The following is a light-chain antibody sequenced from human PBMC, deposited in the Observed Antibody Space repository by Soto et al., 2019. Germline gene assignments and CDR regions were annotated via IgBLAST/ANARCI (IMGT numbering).Light chain of an antibody. CDR3: QYYYESSP. CDR1: QSVSTNQ. Sequence: ETVMTQSPGTLSLSPGQIATLSCRASQSVSTNQLAWYQQKPGQAPRVRIYGASSRATGIADRLSGSGSGTDFTLTISRLEPEDFAVYYCQYYYESSPFGRGTKVDIK. V-gene: IGKV3-20*01. J-gene: IGKJ4*01. CDR2: GAS.